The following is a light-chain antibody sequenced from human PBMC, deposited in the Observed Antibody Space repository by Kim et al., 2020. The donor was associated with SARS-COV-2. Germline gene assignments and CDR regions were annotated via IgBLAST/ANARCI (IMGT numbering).Light chain of an antibody. CDR3: AAWDDSLKVV. Sequence: QSVLTHPPSASGTPGQRVTISCSGSSSNIGSNTVNWYQQHPGTAPKLLIYSNSQRPSGVPSRFSGSKSGTSASLAISGLQSEDEADYYCAAWDDSLKVVFGGGTQLTVL. CDR2: SNS. CDR1: SSNIGSNT. J-gene: IGLJ2*01. V-gene: IGLV1-44*01.